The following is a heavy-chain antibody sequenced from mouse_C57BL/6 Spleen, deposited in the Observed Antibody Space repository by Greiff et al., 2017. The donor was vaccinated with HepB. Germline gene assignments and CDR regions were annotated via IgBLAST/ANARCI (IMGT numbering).Heavy chain of an antibody. J-gene: IGHJ3*01. CDR2: IDPSDSYT. Sequence: QVQLQQPGAELVMPGASVKLSCKASGYTFTSYWMHWVKQRPGQGLEWIGEIDPSDSYTNYNQKFKGKSTLTVDKSSSTAYMQLSSLTSEDSAVYYCARRGLGSSYRLAYWGQGTLVTVSA. CDR3: ARRGLGSSYRLAY. V-gene: IGHV1-69*01. CDR1: GYTFTSYW. D-gene: IGHD1-1*01.